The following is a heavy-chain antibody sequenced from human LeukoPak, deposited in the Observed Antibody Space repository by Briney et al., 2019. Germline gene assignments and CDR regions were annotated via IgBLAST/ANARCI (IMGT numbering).Heavy chain of an antibody. J-gene: IGHJ5*02. D-gene: IGHD3-22*01. Sequence: ASVKVSCKAPGGTFSSYTISWVRQAPGQGLEWMGRIIPILGIANYAQKFQGRVTITADKSTSTAYMELSSLRSEDTAVYYCARGGVSGYYSPFDPWGQGTLVTVSS. CDR2: IIPILGIA. CDR3: ARGGVSGYYSPFDP. V-gene: IGHV1-69*02. CDR1: GGTFSSYT.